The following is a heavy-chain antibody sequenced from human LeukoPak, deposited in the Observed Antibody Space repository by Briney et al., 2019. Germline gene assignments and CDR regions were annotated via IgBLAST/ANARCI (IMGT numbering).Heavy chain of an antibody. D-gene: IGHD3-22*01. CDR2: IYTSGST. CDR1: GGSLRSGSYY. CDR3: ARDLYDSSGYYNDYYMDV. J-gene: IGHJ6*03. V-gene: IGHV4-61*02. Sequence: SETLSLTCTVSGGSLRSGSYYWRWIRQPAGKGLEWIGRIYTSGSTNYNHSLKSRVTISVDTSKNQFSLKLSSVTAADTAVYYCARDLYDSSGYYNDYYMDVWGKGTTVTISS.